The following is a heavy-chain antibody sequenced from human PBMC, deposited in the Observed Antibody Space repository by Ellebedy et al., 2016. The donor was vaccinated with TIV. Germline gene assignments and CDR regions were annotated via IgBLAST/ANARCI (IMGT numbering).Heavy chain of an antibody. CDR1: GFTFSDYW. V-gene: IGHV3-64*04. D-gene: IGHD3-10*01. CDR3: ARGGVLYGLDV. CDR2: ISSNGGST. J-gene: IGHJ6*02. Sequence: GGSLRLSCVTSGFTFSDYWMHWVRQAPGKGLEYVSAISSNGGSTYYADSVKGRFTISRDNAKNTLYLQMESLRVEDTAVYYCARGGVLYGLDVWGQGTTVTVSS.